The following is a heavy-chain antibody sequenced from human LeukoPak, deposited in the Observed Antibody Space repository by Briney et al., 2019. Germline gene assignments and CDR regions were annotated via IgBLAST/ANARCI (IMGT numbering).Heavy chain of an antibody. V-gene: IGHV5-51*01. D-gene: IGHD3-10*01. J-gene: IGHJ5*02. CDR3: ARRYYGSGSYYNWFDP. CDR1: GYSFTSYR. Sequence: GESLKISCKGSGYSFTSYRIGWVRQMPGKGLEWMGIIYPGDSDTRYSPSFQGQVTISADKSISTAYLQWSSLKASDTAMYYCARRYYGSGSYYNWFDPWGQGTLVTASS. CDR2: IYPGDSDT.